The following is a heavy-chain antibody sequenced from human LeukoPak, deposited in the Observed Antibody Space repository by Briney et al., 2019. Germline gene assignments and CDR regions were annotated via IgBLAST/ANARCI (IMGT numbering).Heavy chain of an antibody. CDR3: ARDWAAAGMWGQLYYYYYMDV. CDR2: IIPIFGTA. CDR1: GGTFSSYA. D-gene: IGHD6-13*01. J-gene: IGHJ6*03. Sequence: GASVKASCKASGGTFSSYAISWVRQAPGQGLEWMGGIIPIFGTANYAQKFQGRVTITADKSTSTAYMGLSSLRSEDTAVYYCARDWAAAGMWGQLYYYYYMDVWGKGTTVTVSS. V-gene: IGHV1-69*06.